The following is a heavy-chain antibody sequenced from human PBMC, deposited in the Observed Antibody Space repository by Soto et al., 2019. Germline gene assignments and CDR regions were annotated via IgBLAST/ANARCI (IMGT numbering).Heavy chain of an antibody. CDR2: ISSSGSTI. J-gene: IGHJ6*03. CDR3: ASPFLRENNSVVSLYMDV. CDR1: GFTFSDYY. V-gene: IGHV3-11*01. D-gene: IGHD1-20*01. Sequence: QVQLVESGGGLVKPGGSLRLSCAASGFTFSDYYMSWIRQAPGKGLEWVSYISSSGSTIYYADSLKGRFTISRDNAKNSLYLQMNSLRAEDTAVYYCASPFLRENNSVVSLYMDVWGKGTTVTVSS.